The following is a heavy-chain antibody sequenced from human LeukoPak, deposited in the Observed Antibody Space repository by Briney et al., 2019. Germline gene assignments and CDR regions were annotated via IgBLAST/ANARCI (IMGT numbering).Heavy chain of an antibody. D-gene: IGHD1-14*01. Sequence: PSETLSLTCTVSGGSISSSSYYWGWIRQPPGKGLEWIGSIYYSGSTYYNPSLKSRVTISVDTSKNQFSLKLSSVTAADTAVYYCARGSTGISWFDPWGQGTLVTVSS. J-gene: IGHJ5*02. V-gene: IGHV4-39*07. CDR2: IYYSGST. CDR3: ARGSTGISWFDP. CDR1: GGSISSSSYY.